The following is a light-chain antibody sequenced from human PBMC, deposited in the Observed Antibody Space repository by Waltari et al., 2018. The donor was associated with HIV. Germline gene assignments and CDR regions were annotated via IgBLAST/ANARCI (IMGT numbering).Light chain of an antibody. Sequence: DIVMTQSPESLPVSLGERASINCKSSQSFLNTFNNKNFLAWYKQKPRQPPKLLIYWAVNRRSGVPDRFSGSWSGTDFTLTISGRQADDVASYYCQQYYTTPLTFGGGTKVEI. CDR3: QQYYTTPLT. CDR1: QSFLNTFNNKNF. V-gene: IGKV4-1*01. CDR2: WAV. J-gene: IGKJ4*01.